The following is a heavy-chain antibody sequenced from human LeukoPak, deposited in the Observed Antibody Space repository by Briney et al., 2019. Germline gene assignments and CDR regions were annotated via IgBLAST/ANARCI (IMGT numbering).Heavy chain of an antibody. CDR3: ARDPPPTVPTLGEFAY. J-gene: IGHJ4*02. V-gene: IGHV4-59*01. CDR2: IYYSGST. Sequence: SETLSLTCTVSGGSISSYYWSWIRQPPGKGLEWIGYIYYSGSTNYNPSLKSRVTISVDTSKNQFSLKLSSVTAADTAVYYWARDPPPTVPTLGEFAYWGQGPLVTVSS. D-gene: IGHD4-11*01. CDR1: GGSISSYY.